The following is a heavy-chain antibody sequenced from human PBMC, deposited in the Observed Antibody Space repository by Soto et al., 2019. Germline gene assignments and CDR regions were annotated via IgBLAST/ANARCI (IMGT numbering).Heavy chain of an antibody. D-gene: IGHD3-3*01. Sequence: GSLRLSCAASGFTFSSYWMHWVRQAPGKGLVWVSRINSDGSSTSYADSVKGRFTISRDNAKNTLYLQMNSLRAEDTAVYYCARDHLMYDFWSGYHYYYYGMDVWGQGTTVTVSS. CDR3: ARDHLMYDFWSGYHYYYYGMDV. J-gene: IGHJ6*02. V-gene: IGHV3-74*01. CDR2: INSDGSST. CDR1: GFTFSSYW.